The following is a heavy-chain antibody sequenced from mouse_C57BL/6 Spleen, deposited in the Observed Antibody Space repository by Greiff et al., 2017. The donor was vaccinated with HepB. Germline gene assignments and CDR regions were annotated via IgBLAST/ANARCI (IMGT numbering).Heavy chain of an antibody. D-gene: IGHD1-1*01. V-gene: IGHV1-7*01. J-gene: IGHJ2*01. CDR2: INPSSGYT. CDR1: GYTFTSYW. CDR3: ARDYYGSRYYFDD. Sequence: QVQLQQSGAELAKPGASVKLSCKASGYTFTSYWMHWVNQRPGQGLEWIGYINPSSGYTKYNQKFKDKATLTADKSSSTAYMQLSSLTYDDSAVYYCARDYYGSRYYFDDWGQGTTLTVSS.